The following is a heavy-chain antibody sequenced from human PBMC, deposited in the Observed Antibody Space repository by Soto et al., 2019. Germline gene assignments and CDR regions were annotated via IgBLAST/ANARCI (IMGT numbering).Heavy chain of an antibody. D-gene: IGHD6-6*01. CDR1: GYTFTSFD. V-gene: IGHV1-8*01. Sequence: QVQLVQSGAEVKKPGASVKVSCKTSGYTFTSFDINWVRQATGQGLEWMGWMNPNSGNTRYAQKFQGRVTMTRKTSISTAYIELSSQRSEDSAVYYCVRNNLVEYSSSASIDPGNPADKWFDPWGQGTLVTVSS. J-gene: IGHJ5*02. CDR3: VRNNLVEYSSSASIDPGNPADKWFDP. CDR2: MNPNSGNT.